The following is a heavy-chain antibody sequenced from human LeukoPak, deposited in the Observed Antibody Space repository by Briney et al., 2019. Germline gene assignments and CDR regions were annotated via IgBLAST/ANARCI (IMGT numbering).Heavy chain of an antibody. J-gene: IGHJ4*02. Sequence: GGSLRLSCAASGFTFSSYAMSWVRQAPGKGLEWVSAISGSGGSTYYADSVKGRFTISRDNSKNTLYLQMNSLRAEDTAVYYCARDHGLAPGSYFDYWGQGTLVTVSS. D-gene: IGHD2-15*01. CDR1: GFTFSSYA. CDR3: ARDHGLAPGSYFDY. V-gene: IGHV3-23*01. CDR2: ISGSGGST.